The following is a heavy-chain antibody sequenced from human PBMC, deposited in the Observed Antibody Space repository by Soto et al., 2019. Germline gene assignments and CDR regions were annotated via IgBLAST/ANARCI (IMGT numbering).Heavy chain of an antibody. CDR1: GFTFSSYA. J-gene: IGHJ3*02. CDR2: ISGSGGST. Sequence: GGSLRLSCAASGFTFSSYAVSWVRQAPGKGLEWVSAISGSGGSTYYADSVKGRFTISRDNSKNTLYLQMNSLRAEDTAVYYCAKDRVYYYDSSGPPEGDAFDIWGQGTMVTVSS. D-gene: IGHD3-22*01. V-gene: IGHV3-23*01. CDR3: AKDRVYYYDSSGPPEGDAFDI.